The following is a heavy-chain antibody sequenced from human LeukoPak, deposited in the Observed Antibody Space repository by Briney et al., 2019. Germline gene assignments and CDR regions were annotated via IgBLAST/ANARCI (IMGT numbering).Heavy chain of an antibody. V-gene: IGHV1-18*01. CDR1: GYTFTSYG. Sequence: ASVKVSCKASGYTFTSYGISWVRQAPGQGLEWMGWISAYNGNTNYAQKLQGRVTMTTDTSTSTAYMELRSLRSDDTAVYYCARFVVRAEDDIVVVPAAIGFYYYYYMDVWGKGTTVTVSS. CDR2: ISAYNGNT. CDR3: ARFVVRAEDDIVVVPAAIGFYYYYYMDV. D-gene: IGHD2-2*02. J-gene: IGHJ6*03.